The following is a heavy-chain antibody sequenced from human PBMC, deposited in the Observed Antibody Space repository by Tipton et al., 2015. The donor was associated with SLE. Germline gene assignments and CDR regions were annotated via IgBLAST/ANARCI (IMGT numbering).Heavy chain of an antibody. J-gene: IGHJ4*02. CDR1: GYSISSGYY. D-gene: IGHD3-3*01. CDR2: INHSGST. V-gene: IGHV4-38-2*02. Sequence: GLAKPSETLSLTCAVSGYSISSGYYWGWLRQPPGKGLEWIGSINHSGSTYYNPSLKSRVTISVDTSKNQFSLNLSSVTAADTAVYKCARDHTIFGVVRDYWGQGTLVTVSS. CDR3: ARDHTIFGVVRDY.